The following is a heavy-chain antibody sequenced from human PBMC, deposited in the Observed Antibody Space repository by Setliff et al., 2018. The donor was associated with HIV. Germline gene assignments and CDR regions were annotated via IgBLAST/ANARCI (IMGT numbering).Heavy chain of an antibody. J-gene: IGHJ6*03. CDR3: ARLDPGYYMDV. Sequence: GASVKVSCKASGGTFSAHTISWVRQAPGQGLEWMGRIIPILGTTNYAQKFQGRVTIAADKSTSTAYMELSSLRSEDTAVYYCARLDPGYYMDVWGKGTTVTVSS. CDR1: GGTFSAHT. CDR2: IIPILGTT. D-gene: IGHD2-2*03. V-gene: IGHV1-69*08.